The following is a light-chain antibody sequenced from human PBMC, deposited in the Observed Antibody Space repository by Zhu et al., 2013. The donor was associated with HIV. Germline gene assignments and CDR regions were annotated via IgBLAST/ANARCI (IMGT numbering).Light chain of an antibody. CDR2: DAS. CDR1: HDISQR. Sequence: IQMTQSPSSLFASVGDRVTITCQASHDISQRLNWYQQKSGKPPKLLIYDASYLETGVPSRFSGSGSGTDFTFTISSLQPEDIATYYCQQYDNLPRSFGQGTKLEIK. V-gene: IGKV1-33*01. CDR3: QQYDNLPRS. J-gene: IGKJ2*04.